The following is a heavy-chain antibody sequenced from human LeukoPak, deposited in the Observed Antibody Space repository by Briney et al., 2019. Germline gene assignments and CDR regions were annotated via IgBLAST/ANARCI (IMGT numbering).Heavy chain of an antibody. CDR2: IKQDGSEK. CDR1: GFTFSSYW. J-gene: IGHJ4*02. Sequence: GGSLRLSCAASGFTFSSYWMSWVRQAPGKGLEWVGNIKQDGSEKYYVDSVKGRFTISRDNAKKSLYLQMNSLGAEDTAVYYCARHLSGITGYTYGRGIDYWGQGTLLTVSS. D-gene: IGHD5-18*01. CDR3: ARHLSGITGYTYGRGIDY. V-gene: IGHV3-7*01.